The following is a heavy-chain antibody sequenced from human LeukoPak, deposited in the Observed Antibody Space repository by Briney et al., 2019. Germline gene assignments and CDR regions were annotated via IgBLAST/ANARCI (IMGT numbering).Heavy chain of an antibody. J-gene: IGHJ4*02. Sequence: GESLKISCKGSGHSFTSYWIGWVRQMPGKGLEWMGIIYPGDSDTRYSPSFQGQVTISADKSISTAYLQWSSLKASDTAMYYCARETCSGGSCFHLDYWGQGTLVTVSS. V-gene: IGHV5-51*01. CDR1: GHSFTSYW. CDR2: IYPGDSDT. CDR3: ARETCSGGSCFHLDY. D-gene: IGHD2-15*01.